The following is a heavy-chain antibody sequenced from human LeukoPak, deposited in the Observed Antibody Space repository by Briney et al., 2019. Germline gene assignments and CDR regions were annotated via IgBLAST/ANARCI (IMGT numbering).Heavy chain of an antibody. CDR3: ARTVYYDILTGYWVGFDP. V-gene: IGHV4-30-4*01. D-gene: IGHD3-9*01. Sequence: SETLSLTCTVSGGSISRGDYYWSWIRQPPGKGLEWIGYIYYSGSTYYNPSLKSRVTISVDTSKNQFSLKLSSVTAADTAVYYCARTVYYDILTGYWVGFDPWGQGTLVTVSS. CDR2: IYYSGST. CDR1: GGSISRGDYY. J-gene: IGHJ5*02.